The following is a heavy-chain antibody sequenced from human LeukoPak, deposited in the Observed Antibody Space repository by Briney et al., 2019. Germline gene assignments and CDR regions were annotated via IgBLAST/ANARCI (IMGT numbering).Heavy chain of an antibody. CDR3: ARHVYCSSTSCYVDYYYYYYMDV. V-gene: IGHV4-38-2*02. D-gene: IGHD2-2*01. CDR2: IYHSGST. Sequence: SETLSLTCTVSGYSISSGYFWGWIRQPPGKGLEWIGSIYHSGSTYYNPSLKSRVTISVDTSKNQFSLKLSSVTAADTAVYYCARHVYCSSTSCYVDYYYYYYMDVWGKGTTVTISS. CDR1: GYSISSGYF. J-gene: IGHJ6*03.